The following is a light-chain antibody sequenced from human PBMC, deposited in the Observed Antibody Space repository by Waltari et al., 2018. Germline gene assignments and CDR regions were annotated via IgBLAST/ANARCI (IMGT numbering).Light chain of an antibody. CDR2: DVS. V-gene: IGLV2-14*01. Sequence: QSALTQPASVSGSPGQSITISCTGTSRDVVGHNYVPWYQQHPGKAPKLMIYDVSKRPSGVSNRFSGSKSGNTASLTISGLQAEDEADYYCSSYTSSSTLVFGGGTKLTVL. J-gene: IGLJ2*01. CDR1: SRDVVGHNY. CDR3: SSYTSSSTLV.